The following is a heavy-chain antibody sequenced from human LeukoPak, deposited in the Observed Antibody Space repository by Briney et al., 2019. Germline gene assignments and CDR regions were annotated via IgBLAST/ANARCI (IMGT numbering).Heavy chain of an antibody. V-gene: IGHV1-69*13. CDR2: IIPIFGTA. CDR1: GGTFSSYA. J-gene: IGHJ4*02. D-gene: IGHD1-26*01. CDR3: ARSLGELPYFDY. Sequence: SVKVSCKASGGTFSSYAISWVRQAPGQGLEWMGGIIPIFGTANYAQKFQGRVTITADESTSTAYMELSSLRSEDTAVYYCARSLGELPYFDYWGQGTLVTVSS.